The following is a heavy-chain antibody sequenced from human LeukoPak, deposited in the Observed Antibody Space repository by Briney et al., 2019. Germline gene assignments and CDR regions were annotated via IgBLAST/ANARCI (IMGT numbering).Heavy chain of an antibody. J-gene: IGHJ4*02. V-gene: IGHV3-23*01. CDR1: GFTFSSYA. Sequence: GGSLRLSCAASGFTFSSYAMSWVRQARGKGLEWVSAISGSGGSTYYADSVEGRFTISRDNSKNTLYLQMNSLRAEDTAVYYCAKAQYYYDSSGYYNGPFDYWGQGTLVTVSS. CDR2: ISGSGGST. D-gene: IGHD3-22*01. CDR3: AKAQYYYDSSGYYNGPFDY.